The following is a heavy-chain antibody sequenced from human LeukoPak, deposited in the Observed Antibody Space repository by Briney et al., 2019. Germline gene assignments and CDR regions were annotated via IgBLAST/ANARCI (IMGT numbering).Heavy chain of an antibody. CDR1: GGSISSYY. CDR3: ARDLEYYDSSSYSGWYFDR. J-gene: IGHJ2*01. V-gene: IGHV4-59*01. CDR2: IYYSGST. Sequence: PSEALSLTCTVSGGSISSYYWSWIRQPPGKGLEWIGYIYYSGSTNYNPSLKSRVTISVDTSKNQFSLKLSSVTAADTAVYYCARDLEYYDSSSYSGWYFDRWSRGTLVTVSS. D-gene: IGHD3-22*01.